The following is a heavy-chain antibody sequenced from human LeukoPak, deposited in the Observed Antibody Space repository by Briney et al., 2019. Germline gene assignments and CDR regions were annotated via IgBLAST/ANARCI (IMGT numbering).Heavy chain of an antibody. J-gene: IGHJ6*02. CDR2: IKRDGSDK. V-gene: IGHV3-7*01. D-gene: IGHD3-16*01. CDR1: GFTFSSYW. Sequence: GGSLRLSCAASGFTFSSYWMSWVRQAPGKGLEWVANIKRDGSDKYYVDSVKGRFTISRDNAKNSLYLQMNSLRVEDTAVYYCAREGGYQYYYAMDVWGQGTTVTVSS. CDR3: AREGGYQYYYAMDV.